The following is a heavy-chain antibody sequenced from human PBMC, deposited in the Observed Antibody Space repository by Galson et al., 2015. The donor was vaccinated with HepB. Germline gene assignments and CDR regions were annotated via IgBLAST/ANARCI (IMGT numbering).Heavy chain of an antibody. CDR2: IKQDGSEK. CDR3: ARPEPIIAAAGVGFDY. J-gene: IGHJ4*02. V-gene: IGHV3-7*03. Sequence: SLRLSCAASGFTFSSYWMSWVRQAPGKGLEWVANIKQDGSEKYYVDSVKGRFTISRDNAKNSLYLQMNSLRAEDTAVYYCARPEPIIAAAGVGFDYWGQGTLVTVSS. D-gene: IGHD6-13*01. CDR1: GFTFSSYW.